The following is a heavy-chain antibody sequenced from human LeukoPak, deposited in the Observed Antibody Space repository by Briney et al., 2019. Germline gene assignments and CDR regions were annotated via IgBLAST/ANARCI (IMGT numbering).Heavy chain of an antibody. J-gene: IGHJ4*02. CDR3: ARGPVVTHSHFDY. Sequence: GGSLRLSCAASGFTFSSYSMNWVRQAPGKGLEWVSSISSSSSYIYYADSVKGRFTISRDNAKNSLYLQMNSLRAEDTAVYYCARGPVVTHSHFDYWGQGTLVTVSS. CDR1: GFTFSSYS. D-gene: IGHD4-23*01. V-gene: IGHV3-21*01. CDR2: ISSSSSYI.